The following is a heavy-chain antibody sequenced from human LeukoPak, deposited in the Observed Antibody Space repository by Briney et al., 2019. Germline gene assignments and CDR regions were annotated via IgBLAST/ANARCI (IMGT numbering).Heavy chain of an antibody. Sequence: ASVKVSFKASGYTFTNYHIHWVRQAPGQGLECMGLINPSRGSTTYAEKFQGRVTMTRDTSTSTVYMELNSLRYEDTAVYYCARPGGDGGNAYWYFDLWGRGTLVTVSS. V-gene: IGHV1-46*01. CDR3: ARPGGDGGNAYWYFDL. D-gene: IGHD4-23*01. CDR1: GYTFTNYH. CDR2: INPSRGST. J-gene: IGHJ2*01.